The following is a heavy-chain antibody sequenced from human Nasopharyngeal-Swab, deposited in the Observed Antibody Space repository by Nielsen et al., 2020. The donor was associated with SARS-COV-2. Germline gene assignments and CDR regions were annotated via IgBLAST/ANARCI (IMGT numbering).Heavy chain of an antibody. CDR3: ARGPFEKGIAARPRRYYYYGMDV. CDR1: GFTFSSYS. D-gene: IGHD6-6*01. V-gene: IGHV3-48*02. J-gene: IGHJ6*02. Sequence: GEALKISCAASGFTFSSYSMNWVRQAPGKGLEWVSYISSSSSTIYYADSVKGRFTISRDNAKNSLYLQMNSLRDEDTAVYYCARGPFEKGIAARPRRYYYYGMDVWGQGTTVTVSS. CDR2: ISSSSSTI.